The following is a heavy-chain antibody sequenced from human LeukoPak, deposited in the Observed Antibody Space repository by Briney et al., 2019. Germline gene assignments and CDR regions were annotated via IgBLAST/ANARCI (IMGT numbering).Heavy chain of an antibody. CDR3: ARGSYYYGSTPFDY. Sequence: SETLSLTCTVSGGSVSSGSYYWSWIRQPPGRGLEWIGYIFYSGSTNYNPSLKSRVTISVDTTKNQFSLELSSVTAADTAVYYCARGSYYYGSTPFDYWGQGTLVTVSS. CDR2: IFYSGST. J-gene: IGHJ4*02. D-gene: IGHD3-22*01. CDR1: GGSVSSGSYY. V-gene: IGHV4-61*01.